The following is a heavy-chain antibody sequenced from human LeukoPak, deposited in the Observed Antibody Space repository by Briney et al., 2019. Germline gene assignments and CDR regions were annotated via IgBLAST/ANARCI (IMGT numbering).Heavy chain of an antibody. V-gene: IGHV1-69*13. CDR2: IIPIFGTA. CDR1: GGTFSSYA. D-gene: IGHD6-13*01. J-gene: IGHJ4*02. Sequence: SVKVSYKASGGTFSSYAISWVRQAPGQGLEWMGGIIPIFGTANYAQKFQGRVTITADESTSTAYMELSSLRSEDTAVYYCARGVLAAAGQPYYFDYWGQGTLVTVSS. CDR3: ARGVLAAAGQPYYFDY.